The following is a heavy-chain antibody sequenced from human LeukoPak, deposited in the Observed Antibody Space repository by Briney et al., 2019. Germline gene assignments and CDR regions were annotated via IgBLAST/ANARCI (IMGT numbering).Heavy chain of an antibody. CDR3: ARDQSPLLRYFDWQGGYFDY. V-gene: IGHV3-7*01. D-gene: IGHD3-9*01. CDR2: KKQVGSEK. Sequence: GGSLRLSCAASGFTFSSYWMSWVRQAQGKGLKWVANKKQVGSEKYYVDSVKGRFTISRDNAKNSLYLQMNSLRAEDTAVYYCARDQSPLLRYFDWQGGYFDYWGQGTLVTVSS. CDR1: GFTFSSYW. J-gene: IGHJ4*02.